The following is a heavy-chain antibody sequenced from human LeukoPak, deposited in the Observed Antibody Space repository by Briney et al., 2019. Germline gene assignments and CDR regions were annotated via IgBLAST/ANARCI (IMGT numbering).Heavy chain of an antibody. D-gene: IGHD1-26*01. CDR2: ISWNSDSI. CDR3: AKGKWYSGTYHFDY. Sequence: QSGGSLRLSCAASGFTFDDYAMHWVRQAPGKGLEWVSGISWNSDSIGYADSVKGRFTISRDNAKNSLYLQMNSLRFEDTALYYCAKGKWYSGTYHFDYWGQGTLVTVSS. V-gene: IGHV3-9*01. J-gene: IGHJ4*02. CDR1: GFTFDDYA.